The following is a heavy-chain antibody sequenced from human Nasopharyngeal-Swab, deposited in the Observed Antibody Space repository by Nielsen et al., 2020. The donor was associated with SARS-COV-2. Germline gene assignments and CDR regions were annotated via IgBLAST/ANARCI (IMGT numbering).Heavy chain of an antibody. V-gene: IGHV4-4*07. CDR3: ARYNDILTGYPQFDP. J-gene: IGHJ5*02. Sequence: GSLRLSCTVSGYSISSGYYWSWIRQPAGKGLEWIGRIYTSGSTNYNPSLKSRVTMSVDTSKNQFSLKLSSVTAADTAVYYCARYNDILTGYPQFDPWGQGTLVTVSS. CDR2: IYTSGST. CDR1: GYSISSGYY. D-gene: IGHD3-9*01.